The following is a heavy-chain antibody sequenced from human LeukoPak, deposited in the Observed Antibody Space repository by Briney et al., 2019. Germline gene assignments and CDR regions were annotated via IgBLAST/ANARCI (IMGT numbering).Heavy chain of an antibody. CDR2: IYYSGST. J-gene: IGHJ1*01. Sequence: PSETLPLTCTVSGGSISGHYWSGIRQPPGKGLEWLGYIYYSGSTNYNPSLKSRVTISVDTSKNQFSLKLSSVTAADPAVYYCARRLESSRSVHHWGQGTLVTVSS. CDR1: GGSISGHY. CDR3: ARRLESSRSVHH. V-gene: IGHV4-59*08. D-gene: IGHD6-19*01.